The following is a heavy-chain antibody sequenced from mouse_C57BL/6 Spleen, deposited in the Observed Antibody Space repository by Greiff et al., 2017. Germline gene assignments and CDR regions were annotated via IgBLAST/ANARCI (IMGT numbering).Heavy chain of an antibody. CDR2: INPGSGGT. D-gene: IGHD1-1*01. V-gene: IGHV1-54*01. J-gene: IGHJ3*01. CDR3: AREEYGSPFAY. CDR1: GYAFTNYL. Sequence: VQLQQSGAELVRPGTSVKVSCKASGYAFTNYLIEWVKQRPGQGLEWIGVINPGSGGTNYNEKFKGKATLTADKSSSTAYMQLSSLTSEDSAVYFCAREEYGSPFAYWGQGTLVTVSA.